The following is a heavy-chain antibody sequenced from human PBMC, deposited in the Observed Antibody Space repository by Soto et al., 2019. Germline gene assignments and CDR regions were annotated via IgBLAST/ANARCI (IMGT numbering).Heavy chain of an antibody. V-gene: IGHV4-28*03. CDR1: DYSISSSNW. CDR2: IHYSEGT. J-gene: IGHJ4*02. Sequence: SETLSLTCAVSDYSISSSNWWGWIRQPPGKGLEWIGYIHYSEGTHYNPSLKSRVTMSVDTSKNQFSLKLSSVTPEDTAVYYCTRDGVVVVTAIIYWGQGTLVTVSS. D-gene: IGHD2-21*02. CDR3: TRDGVVVVTAIIY.